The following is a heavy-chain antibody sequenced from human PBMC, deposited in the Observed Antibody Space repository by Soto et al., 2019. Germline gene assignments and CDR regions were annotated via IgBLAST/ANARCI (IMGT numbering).Heavy chain of an antibody. Sequence: QPGGSLRLSCTASGFIFSDHGMHWVRQAPGKGLEWVASISGSVGSTFYADSVKGRFTISRDNYLNTLDLQLNSLRAEDTAVYYCAKDRTIASRTFDSWGQGA. V-gene: IGHV3-23*01. CDR3: AKDRTIASRTFDS. CDR2: ISGSVGST. CDR1: GFIFSDHG. D-gene: IGHD6-6*01. J-gene: IGHJ4*02.